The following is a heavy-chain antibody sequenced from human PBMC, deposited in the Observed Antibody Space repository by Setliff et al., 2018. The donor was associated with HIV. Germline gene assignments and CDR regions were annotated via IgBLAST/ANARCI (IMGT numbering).Heavy chain of an antibody. Sequence: GASVKVSCKAFGYTFTNYAIHWVRQAPGQRLEWMGWINPGNGNTKYSQKFQGRVTITRDTSATTAYMELSSLRSEDTAIFYCAREPIGGDDAFDIWGQGTMVTVSS. CDR2: INPGNGNT. CDR1: GYTFTNYA. J-gene: IGHJ3*02. V-gene: IGHV1-3*01. CDR3: AREPIGGDDAFDI. D-gene: IGHD2-21*02.